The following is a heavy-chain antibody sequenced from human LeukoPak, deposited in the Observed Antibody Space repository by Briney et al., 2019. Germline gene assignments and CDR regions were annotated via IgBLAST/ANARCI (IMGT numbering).Heavy chain of an antibody. V-gene: IGHV3-21*01. CDR3: ARDDDSSGYYSNPFDY. CDR2: ISSSSSYI. J-gene: IGHJ4*02. Sequence: GGSLRLSCAASGFTFDEYAMNWVRQAPGKGLEWVSSISSSSSYIYYADSVKGRFTISRDNAKNSLYLQMNSLRAEDTAVYYCARDDDSSGYYSNPFDYWGQGTLVTVSS. CDR1: GFTFDEYA. D-gene: IGHD3-22*01.